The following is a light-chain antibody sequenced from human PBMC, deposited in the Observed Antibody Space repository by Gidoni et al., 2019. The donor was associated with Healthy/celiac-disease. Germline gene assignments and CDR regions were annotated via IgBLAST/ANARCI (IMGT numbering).Light chain of an antibody. Sequence: DIHMTPSPSTLSASVGDRVTITCRSSQSISSWLAWYQQKPGKAPKLLIYKASSLESGVPSRFSGRGSGTEFTLTISSLQPDDFATYYCQQYNSYPWTFGQGTKVEIK. J-gene: IGKJ1*01. V-gene: IGKV1-5*03. CDR2: KAS. CDR3: QQYNSYPWT. CDR1: QSISSW.